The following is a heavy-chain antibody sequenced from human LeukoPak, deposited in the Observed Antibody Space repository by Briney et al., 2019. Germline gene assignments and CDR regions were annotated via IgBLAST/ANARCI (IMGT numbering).Heavy chain of an antibody. J-gene: IGHJ4*02. V-gene: IGHV3-30*02. CDR2: IRYDGSNK. Sequence: GGSLRLSCAASGFTFSSYGMHWVRQAPGKGLEWVAFIRYDGSNKYYADPVKGRFTISRDNSKNTLYLQMNSLRAEDTAVYYCAKDSIGYSYGIDYWGQGTLVTVSS. D-gene: IGHD5-18*01. CDR1: GFTFSSYG. CDR3: AKDSIGYSYGIDY.